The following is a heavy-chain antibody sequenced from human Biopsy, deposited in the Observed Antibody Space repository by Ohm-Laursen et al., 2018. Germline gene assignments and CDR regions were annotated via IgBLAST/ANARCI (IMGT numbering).Heavy chain of an antibody. Sequence: GTLSLTCTVSGGSISNNNYYWGWIRQPPGKGLEWIGSNFYRGCTPYKLSLTSRVNISVDTPKNQFSLKLNSVTAADTAVYYCARDYDTSGYYYVSWGQGTLVTVSS. CDR3: ARDYDTSGYYYVS. V-gene: IGHV4-39*01. D-gene: IGHD3-22*01. CDR1: GGSISNNNYY. J-gene: IGHJ5*02. CDR2: NFYRGCT.